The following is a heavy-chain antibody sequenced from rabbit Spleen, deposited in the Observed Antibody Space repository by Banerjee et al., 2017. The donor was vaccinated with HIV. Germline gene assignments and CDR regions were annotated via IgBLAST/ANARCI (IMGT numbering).Heavy chain of an antibody. CDR2: IDTGSSGFT. Sequence: QSLEESGGDLVKPGASLTLTCTASGVSFSSSSYMCWVRQAPGKGLEWIACIDTGSSGFTYFATWAKGRFTISKTSSTTVTLQMTSLTAADTATYFCVRDQAGDADYGPYYLNLWGPGTLVTVS. CDR3: VRDQAGDADYGPYYLNL. D-gene: IGHD2-1*01. V-gene: IGHV1S40*01. J-gene: IGHJ4*01. CDR1: GVSFSSSSY.